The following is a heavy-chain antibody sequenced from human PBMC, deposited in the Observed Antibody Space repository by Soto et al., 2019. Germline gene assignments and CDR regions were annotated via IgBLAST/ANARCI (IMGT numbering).Heavy chain of an antibody. V-gene: IGHV1-18*01. D-gene: IGHD2-21*01. Sequence: GASVKVSCKASGYTFTSYGISWVRQAPGQGLEWMGWISAYNGNTNYAQKLQGRVTMTTDTSTSTAYMELRSLRSDDTAVYYCARRRAAAVGVSYYYYYMDFWGKGSTVTVSS. CDR2: ISAYNGNT. CDR3: ARRRAAAVGVSYYYYYMDF. J-gene: IGHJ6*03. CDR1: GYTFTSYG.